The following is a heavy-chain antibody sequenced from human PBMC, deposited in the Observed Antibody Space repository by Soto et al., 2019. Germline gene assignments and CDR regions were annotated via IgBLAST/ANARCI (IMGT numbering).Heavy chain of an antibody. CDR2: ISSNGGST. D-gene: IGHD3-22*01. CDR3: VKEANDGYFHYYYGMDV. J-gene: IGHJ6*04. CDR1: GFTFSSYA. Sequence: LRLSCSASGFTFSSYAMHWVRQAPGKGLEYVSAISSNGGSTYYADSVKGRFTISRDNSKNTLYLQMSSLRAEDTAVYYCVKEANDGYFHYYYGMDVWGKGTTVTVS. V-gene: IGHV3-64D*06.